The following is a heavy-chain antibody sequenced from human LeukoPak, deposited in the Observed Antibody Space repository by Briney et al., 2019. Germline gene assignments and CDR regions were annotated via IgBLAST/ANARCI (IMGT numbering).Heavy chain of an antibody. J-gene: IGHJ4*02. Sequence: GGSLRLSCAASGFTVSSNYMSWVRQAPGKGLEWVSVIYSGGSTYYADSVKVRFTISRDSSKSTLYLQMNSLRAEDTAVHYCTRGETNPFDYWGQGTLVTVSS. CDR3: TRGETNPFDY. CDR2: IYSGGST. CDR1: GFTVSSNY. V-gene: IGHV3-66*01.